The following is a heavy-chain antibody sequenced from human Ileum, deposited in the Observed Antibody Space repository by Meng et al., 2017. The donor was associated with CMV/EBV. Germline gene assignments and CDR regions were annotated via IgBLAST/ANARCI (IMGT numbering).Heavy chain of an antibody. J-gene: IGHJ4*02. CDR1: GFTFSSYG. Sequence: GESLKISCAASGFTFSSYGMHWVRQAPGKGLEWVSLIGNDVTTEYYAESVKGRFTISRDNSKDTLYLQMNSLTSDDTGVYFCANAKFYFDSWGQGTAVTVSS. V-gene: IGHV3-30*02. CDR3: ANAKFYFDS. CDR2: IGNDVTTE.